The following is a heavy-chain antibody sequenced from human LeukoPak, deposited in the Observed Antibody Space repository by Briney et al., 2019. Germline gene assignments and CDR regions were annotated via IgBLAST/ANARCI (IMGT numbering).Heavy chain of an antibody. D-gene: IGHD1-1*01. CDR1: GFTFSSYG. V-gene: IGHV3-30*03. Sequence: GGSLRLSCAASGFTFSSYGMHWVRQAPGKGLEWVAVISYDGSNKYYADSVKGRFTISRDNSKNTLYLQMNSLRDEDTAVYYCARDLDWAFDIWGQGTMVTVSS. CDR2: ISYDGSNK. CDR3: ARDLDWAFDI. J-gene: IGHJ3*02.